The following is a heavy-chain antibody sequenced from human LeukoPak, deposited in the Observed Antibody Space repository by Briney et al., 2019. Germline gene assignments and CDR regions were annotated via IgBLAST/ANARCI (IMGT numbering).Heavy chain of an antibody. D-gene: IGHD3-3*01. CDR1: GGTFSSYA. J-gene: IGHJ5*02. Sequence: GASVKVSCKASGGTFSSYAISWVRQAPGQGLEWMGGIIPIFGTANYAQKFQGRVTITADESTNTAYMELSSLRSEDTAVYYCARLGSRGHYDFWSGRSPFDPWGQGTLVTVSS. CDR2: IIPIFGTA. CDR3: ARLGSRGHYDFWSGRSPFDP. V-gene: IGHV1-69*13.